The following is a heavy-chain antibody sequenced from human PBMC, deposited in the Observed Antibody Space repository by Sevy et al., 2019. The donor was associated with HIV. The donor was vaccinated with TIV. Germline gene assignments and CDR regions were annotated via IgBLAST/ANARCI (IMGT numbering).Heavy chain of an antibody. CDR3: ARGAVVIGTAATPVLDF. Sequence: SETLSLTCSVSDDSINSYYWSWIRQPPGKGVQWIGYIYNNIGSTSYNASLTSRVTISVDTSKNQFSLKLTSVTAADTAVYYCARGAVVIGTAATPVLDFWGQGSLVTVSS. CDR2: IYNNIGST. V-gene: IGHV4-59*08. D-gene: IGHD6-13*01. CDR1: DDSINSYY. J-gene: IGHJ4*02.